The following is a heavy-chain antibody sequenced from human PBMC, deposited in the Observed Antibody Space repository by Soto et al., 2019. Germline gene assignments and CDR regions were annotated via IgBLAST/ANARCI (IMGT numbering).Heavy chain of an antibody. CDR2: IYYSGST. D-gene: IGHD3-22*01. CDR3: AREGRSGYYSTYSSGLDV. J-gene: IGHJ6*02. CDR1: RERVYSGGDY. Sequence: KPSGSLSLGCAVCRERVYSGGDYGTLISQQPGKGLEWIGYIYYSGSTYYNPSLKSRVTISVDTSKNQFSLKLSSVTAADTAVYYCAREGRSGYYSTYSSGLDVWGQATTLTLSS. V-gene: IGHV4-31*11.